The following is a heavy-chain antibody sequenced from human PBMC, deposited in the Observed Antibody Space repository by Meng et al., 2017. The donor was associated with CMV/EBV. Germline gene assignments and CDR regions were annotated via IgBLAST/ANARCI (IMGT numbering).Heavy chain of an antibody. D-gene: IGHD6-13*01. J-gene: IGHJ5*02. CDR1: GGTFSSYP. CDR2: IIPILGIA. CDR3: ARGIAAAGTSGWWFDP. V-gene: IGHV1-69*02. Sequence: SVKVSCKASGGTFSSYPISWVRQAPGQGLEWMGRIIPILGIANYAQKFQGRVTITADKSTSTAYMELSSLRSEDTAVYYCARGIAAAGTSGWWFDPWGQGTLVTVSS.